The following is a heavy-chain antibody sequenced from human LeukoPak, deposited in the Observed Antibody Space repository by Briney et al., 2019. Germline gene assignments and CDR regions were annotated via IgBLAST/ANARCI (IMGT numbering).Heavy chain of an antibody. D-gene: IGHD3-10*01. J-gene: IGHJ6*03. Sequence: KPSETLSLTCTVSGGSIDIYYWSWIRQPAGKGLEWIGHIYPGGSTNYNPSLKSRVTISVDTSKNQFSLKLSSVTAADTAVYYCARGTIGPMVRRHYYYYYMDVWGKGTTVTVSS. V-gene: IGHV4-4*07. CDR2: IYPGGST. CDR1: GGSIDIYY. CDR3: ARGTIGPMVRRHYYYYYMDV.